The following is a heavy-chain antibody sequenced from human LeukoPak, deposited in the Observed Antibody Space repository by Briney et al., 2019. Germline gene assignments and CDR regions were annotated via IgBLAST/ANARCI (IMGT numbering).Heavy chain of an antibody. J-gene: IGHJ6*03. CDR1: GFTFSNAW. CDR2: IKSKTDGGTT. Sequence: MPGGSLRLSCAASGFTFSNAWMSWVRQAPGKGLEWVGRIKSKTDGGTTDYAAPVKGRFTISRDDSKNTLYLQMNSLKTEDTAVYYCTTERPSFGVVIMSYYYYMDVWGKGTTVTVSS. V-gene: IGHV3-15*01. CDR3: TTERPSFGVVIMSYYYYMDV. D-gene: IGHD3-3*01.